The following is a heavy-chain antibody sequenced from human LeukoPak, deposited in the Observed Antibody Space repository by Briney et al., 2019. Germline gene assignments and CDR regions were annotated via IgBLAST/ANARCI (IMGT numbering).Heavy chain of an antibody. CDR3: ARLGAAPSDY. Sequence: SETPSLTCAVYGGSFRGYYWSWIRQPPGKGLEWIGEINHSGSTNYNPSLKSRITISLDTSKIQFSLNLSSVTAADTAVYYCARLGAAPSDYWGQGTLVTVSS. CDR2: INHSGST. CDR1: GGSFRGYY. V-gene: IGHV4-34*01. J-gene: IGHJ4*02. D-gene: IGHD3-10*01.